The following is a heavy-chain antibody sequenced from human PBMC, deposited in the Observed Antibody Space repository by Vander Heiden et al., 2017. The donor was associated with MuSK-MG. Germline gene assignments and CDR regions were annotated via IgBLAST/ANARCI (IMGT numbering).Heavy chain of an antibody. CDR1: GFPFRSYY. CDR3: ARGEYYDFWSGVWNYMDV. D-gene: IGHD3-3*01. V-gene: IGHV3-11*01. Sequence: QVQLVDSGGGLVRPGGSLTLSCAASGFPFRSYYMSWIRQAPGKGLEWVSYISSSGSTIYYADSVKGRFTISRDNAKNSLYLQMNSLRAEDTAVYYCARGEYYDFWSGVWNYMDVWGKGTTVTVSS. CDR2: ISSSGSTI. J-gene: IGHJ6*03.